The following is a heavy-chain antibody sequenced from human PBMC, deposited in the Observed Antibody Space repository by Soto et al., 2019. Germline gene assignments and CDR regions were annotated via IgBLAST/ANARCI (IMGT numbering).Heavy chain of an antibody. CDR1: GGSINDYY. CDR2: GLRPDYT. Sequence: SETLSLTCTVSGGSINDYYWSWTRQPPGKGLEWIAYGLRPDYTGYNPSLRNRVTISSDTSKNQFSLRLISVTAADTAVYYCVAGPDRAKSAYWGQGTLVTSPQ. CDR3: VAGPDRAKSAY. J-gene: IGHJ4*01. V-gene: IGHV4-59*01.